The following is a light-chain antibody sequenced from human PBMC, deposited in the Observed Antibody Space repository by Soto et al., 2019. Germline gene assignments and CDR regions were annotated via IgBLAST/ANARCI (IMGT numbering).Light chain of an antibody. J-gene: IGKJ1*01. CDR2: IAS. V-gene: IGKV3-20*01. CDR3: QQYGTSPWT. Sequence: EIVLTQSPGTLSLFAGERATLSCRATQSISSNYLAWYQQKPGQAPRLLIYIASRRATGIPDRFSGSGSGTDLTLTISRLEPEDSALYYCQQYGTSPWTFGQGTKVEIK. CDR1: QSISSNY.